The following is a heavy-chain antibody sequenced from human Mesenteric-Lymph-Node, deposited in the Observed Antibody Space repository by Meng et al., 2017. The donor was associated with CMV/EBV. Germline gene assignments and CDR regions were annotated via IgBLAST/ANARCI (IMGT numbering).Heavy chain of an antibody. CDR1: GFTFTSFG. CDR3: AGGIAAAGSRWFDP. D-gene: IGHD6-13*01. CDR2: LSSYNGNT. V-gene: IGHV1-18*01. J-gene: IGHJ5*02. Sequence: VQLVQSGPEVKRPRASVKVSCRTSGFTFTSFGFTWVRQAPGQGLEWMGWLSSYNGNTNYAQKFQDRVTMTADKSTNTAYMELRNLRSDDTAMYYCAGGIAAAGSRWFDPWGQGTLVTVSS.